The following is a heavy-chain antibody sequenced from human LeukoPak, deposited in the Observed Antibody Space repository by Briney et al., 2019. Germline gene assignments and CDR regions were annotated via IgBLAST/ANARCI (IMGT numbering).Heavy chain of an antibody. CDR1: GGTFSSYA. D-gene: IGHD1-26*01. CDR3: ARGASRASIISGSYEGWFDP. CDR2: IIPIFGTA. V-gene: IGHV1-69*13. J-gene: IGHJ5*02. Sequence: SVKVSCKASGGTFSSYAISWVRQAPGQGLEWMGGIIPIFGTANYAQKFQGRVTITADESTSTAYMELSSLRSEDTAVYYCARGASRASIISGSYEGWFDPWGQGTLVTVSS.